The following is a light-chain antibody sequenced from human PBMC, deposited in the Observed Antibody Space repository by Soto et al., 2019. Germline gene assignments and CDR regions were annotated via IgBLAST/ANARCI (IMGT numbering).Light chain of an antibody. CDR1: QSVSYN. V-gene: IGKV3-15*01. CDR2: GAF. J-gene: IGKJ4*01. CDR3: QQYKNWPPLT. Sequence: EIVMTQSPATLSVSPGETATLSCRASQSVSYNLAWYQQKPGQGPRLLISGAFTRATGIPARFSGSGSGTEFTLTISSLQSADFAVYFCQQYKNWPPLTFGGGTKVEIK.